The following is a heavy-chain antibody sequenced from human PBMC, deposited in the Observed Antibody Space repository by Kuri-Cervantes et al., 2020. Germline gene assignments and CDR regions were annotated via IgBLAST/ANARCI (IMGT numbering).Heavy chain of an antibody. D-gene: IGHD3-16*01. Sequence: GGSLRLSCAASGFTFSSYGMHWVRQAPGKGLEWVAVISYDGSNKYYADSVKGRFTISRDNSKNALYLQMNSLRAEDTAVYYCANIRGTNYYGMDVWGQGTTVTVSS. CDR1: GFTFSSYG. V-gene: IGHV3-30*18. CDR3: ANIRGTNYYGMDV. J-gene: IGHJ6*02. CDR2: ISYDGSNK.